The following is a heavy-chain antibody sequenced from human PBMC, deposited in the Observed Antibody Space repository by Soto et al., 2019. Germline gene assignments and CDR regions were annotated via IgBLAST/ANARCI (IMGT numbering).Heavy chain of an antibody. CDR1: GYTFTSHS. D-gene: IGHD1-26*01. Sequence: ASVKVSCKASGYTFTSHSTHWVRQAPGQRLEWMGWISAGNGNTKYSQKFQGRVTITRDTSASTAYMELSSLRSEDTAVYYRARTFYSGSYWFDPWGQGTLVTVSS. CDR3: ARTFYSGSYWFDP. V-gene: IGHV1-3*01. J-gene: IGHJ5*02. CDR2: ISAGNGNT.